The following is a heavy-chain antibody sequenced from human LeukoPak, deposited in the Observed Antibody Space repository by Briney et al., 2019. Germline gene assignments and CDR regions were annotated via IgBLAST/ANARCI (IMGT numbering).Heavy chain of an antibody. J-gene: IGHJ4*02. D-gene: IGHD6-19*01. CDR2: ISYDGNNK. V-gene: IGHV3-30*18. CDR3: AKYQRQWLPKGGFDY. CDR1: GFTFSSYG. Sequence: PGGSLRLSCTAPGFTFSSYGMHWVRQAPGKGLEWVAVISYDGNNKYYADSVKGRFTISRDNSKNTLYLQMDNLRAEDTAVYYCAKYQRQWLPKGGFDYWGQGTLVTVSS.